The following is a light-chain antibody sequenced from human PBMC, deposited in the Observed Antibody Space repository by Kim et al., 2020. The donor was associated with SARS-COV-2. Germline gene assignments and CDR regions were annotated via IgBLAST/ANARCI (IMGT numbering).Light chain of an antibody. J-gene: IGLJ2*01. CDR2: NVS. CDR1: SSDIGRYTY. CDR3: SSYRTSTLV. Sequence: PGQSITIPCTGTSSDIGRYTYVSWYQQHPAKAPKLIIYNVSNRPSWVSNRFSGFKSGNTASLTVSGLQAEDEADYYCSSYRTSTLVFGGGTQLTVL. V-gene: IGLV2-14*03.